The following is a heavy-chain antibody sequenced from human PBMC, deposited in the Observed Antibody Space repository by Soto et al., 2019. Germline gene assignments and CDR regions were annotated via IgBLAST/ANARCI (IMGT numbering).Heavy chain of an antibody. CDR3: ARANGLQEVGATTGYYYGMDV. V-gene: IGHV1-69*06. Sequence: SVKVACKASGGHFRSYAISWVRQAPGQGLEWMGGIIPIFGTANYGQKFQGRVTITADKSTSTAYMELSSLRSDDTAVYYCARANGLQEVGATTGYYYGMDVWGQGTTVTVSS. CDR2: IIPIFGTA. J-gene: IGHJ6*02. D-gene: IGHD1-26*01. CDR1: GGHFRSYA.